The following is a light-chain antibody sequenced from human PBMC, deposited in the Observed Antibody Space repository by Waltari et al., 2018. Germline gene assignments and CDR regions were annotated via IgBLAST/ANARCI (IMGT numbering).Light chain of an antibody. J-gene: IGLJ3*02. V-gene: IGLV4-69*01. CDR2: INSDGSQ. Sequence: QLVLTQSPSASASLGASVNLTCTLSSGLSNNVIAWLQQRPEKGPRYLRTINSDGSQNKGDEIPDGCSGSSSGAERYLTISGLQSEDEADYFCQTGGHGTWVFGGGTKLTVL. CDR1: SGLSNNV. CDR3: QTGGHGTWV.